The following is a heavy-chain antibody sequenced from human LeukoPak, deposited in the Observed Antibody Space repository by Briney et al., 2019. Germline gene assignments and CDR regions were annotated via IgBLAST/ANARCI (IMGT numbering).Heavy chain of an antibody. V-gene: IGHV3-7*04. D-gene: IGHD2-8*01. CDR3: ARARYCANSVCHIGGGLDV. J-gene: IGHJ6*02. CDR2: IKQDGRET. Sequence: GGSLRLSCAASGYPFVNNWMTWVRQAPGKGLEWVATIKQDGRETYYVDSVKGRFSISRDNARDSMYLQVNILRAEDAAVYYCARARYCANSVCHIGGGLDVWGPGTTVTVSS. CDR1: GYPFVNNW.